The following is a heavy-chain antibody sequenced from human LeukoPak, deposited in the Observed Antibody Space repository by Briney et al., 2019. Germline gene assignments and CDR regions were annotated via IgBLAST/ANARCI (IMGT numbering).Heavy chain of an antibody. CDR2: IRYDGSDT. V-gene: IGHV3-30*02. Sequence: PTGGSLRLSCAASGFSFSRYGMHWVRQAPGKGLEWVAFIRYDGSDTYVADSLKGRLTVSRDNSKDSLYLQMNSLRTDDTAVYYCAKDLFGDYVWGTYRAMDKWGQGTLVTVSS. CDR1: GFSFSRYG. D-gene: IGHD3-16*02. CDR3: AKDLFGDYVWGTYRAMDK. J-gene: IGHJ4*02.